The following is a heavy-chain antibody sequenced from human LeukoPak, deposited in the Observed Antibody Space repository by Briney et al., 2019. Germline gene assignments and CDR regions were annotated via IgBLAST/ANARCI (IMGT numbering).Heavy chain of an antibody. V-gene: IGHV1-2*02. Sequence: ASVKVSCKASGYTFTGYYMHWVRQAPGQGLEWMGWINPNSGGTDYAQKFQGRVTMTRDTSINTAYMELSRLRSDDTAVYYCAVYYYGSGSYPYFDYWGQGTLVTVSS. CDR1: GYTFTGYY. CDR3: AVYYYGSGSYPYFDY. D-gene: IGHD3-10*01. J-gene: IGHJ4*02. CDR2: INPNSGGT.